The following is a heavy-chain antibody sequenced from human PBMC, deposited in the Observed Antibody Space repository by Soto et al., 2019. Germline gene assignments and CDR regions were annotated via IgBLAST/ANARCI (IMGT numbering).Heavy chain of an antibody. CDR3: ARGYCSGGSCYRVFDY. CDR2: ISAYNGNT. Sequence: ASVKVSCKASGCTFTSYGISWVRQAPGQGLEWMGWISAYNGNTNYAQKLQGRVTMTTDTSTSTAYMELRSLRSDDTAVYYCARGYCSGGSCYRVFDYWGQGTLVTVSS. J-gene: IGHJ4*02. V-gene: IGHV1-18*04. D-gene: IGHD2-15*01. CDR1: GCTFTSYG.